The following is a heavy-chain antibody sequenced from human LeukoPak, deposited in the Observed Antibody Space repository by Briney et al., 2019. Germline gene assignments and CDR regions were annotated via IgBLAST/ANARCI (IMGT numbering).Heavy chain of an antibody. V-gene: IGHV1-69*13. Sequence: SVKVSCKASGGTFSSYAISWVRQAPGQGLEWMGGIIPIFGTANYAQKFQGRVTITADESTSTAYMELSSLRSEDTAVYYCARDKGVAAARDWFDPWGQGTLVTVSS. CDR3: ARDKGVAAARDWFDP. CDR1: GGTFSSYA. J-gene: IGHJ5*02. D-gene: IGHD6-13*01. CDR2: IIPIFGTA.